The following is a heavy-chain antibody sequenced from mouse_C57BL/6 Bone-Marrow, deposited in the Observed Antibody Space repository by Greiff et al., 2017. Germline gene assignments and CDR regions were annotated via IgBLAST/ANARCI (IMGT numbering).Heavy chain of an antibody. CDR3: ARRYYGSSIDY. CDR2: INPNNGGT. D-gene: IGHD1-1*01. J-gene: IGHJ2*01. V-gene: IGHV1-26*01. Sequence: EVQLQQSGPELVKPGASVKISCKASGYTFTDYYMNWVKQSHGKSLEWIGDINPNNGGTSYNQKFKGKATLTVDKSSSTAYMELRSLTSEDSAVYYCARRYYGSSIDYWGQGTTLTVSS. CDR1: GYTFTDYY.